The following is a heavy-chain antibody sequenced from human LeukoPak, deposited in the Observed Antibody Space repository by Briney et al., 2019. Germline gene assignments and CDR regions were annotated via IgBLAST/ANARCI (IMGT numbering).Heavy chain of an antibody. CDR1: GFTFNDYA. J-gene: IGHJ1*01. D-gene: IGHD3-9*01. CDR3: AKEKLKYFEK. CDR2: ITWDGGST. V-gene: IGHV3-43D*03. Sequence: GGSMRLSCAASGFTFNDYAMHWVRQAPGRGLEWVSLITWDGGSTFYADSVKGRFTISRDNSKNSLYLQMNSLKPEDTALYYCAKEKLKYFEKWGQGTLVTVSS.